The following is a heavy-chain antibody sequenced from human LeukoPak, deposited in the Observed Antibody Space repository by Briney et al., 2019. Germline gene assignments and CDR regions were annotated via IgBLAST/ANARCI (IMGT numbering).Heavy chain of an antibody. D-gene: IGHD6-6*01. CDR3: ARGPNSNWSGLDF. Sequence: GGSLRLSCTASGFSFCGHWMHWARQLPGKGLVWVSRISPTGSTTSYADSVKGRFTVSRDNAKNTLYLQVNNLRAEDTAVYYCARGPNSNWSGLDFWGQGTLLTVSS. CDR2: ISPTGSTT. V-gene: IGHV3-74*01. J-gene: IGHJ4*02. CDR1: GFSFCGHW.